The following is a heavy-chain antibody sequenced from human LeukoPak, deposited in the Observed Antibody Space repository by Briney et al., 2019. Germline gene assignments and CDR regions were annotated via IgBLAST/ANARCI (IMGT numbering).Heavy chain of an antibody. CDR2: IKQDGSDK. V-gene: IGHV3-7*01. CDR1: GFTFSTYW. J-gene: IGHJ4*02. Sequence: PGGSLRLSCAASGFTFSTYWMSWVRQAPGKGLEWAANIKQDGSDKYYVDCVKGRFTISRDNAKNSLFLQMNSLRAEDTAVYYCARVRCTSNSCFPDYWGQGTLVTVSS. D-gene: IGHD2-15*01. CDR3: ARVRCTSNSCFPDY.